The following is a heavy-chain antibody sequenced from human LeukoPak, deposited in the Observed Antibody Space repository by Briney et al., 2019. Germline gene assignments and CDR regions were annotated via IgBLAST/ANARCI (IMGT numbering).Heavy chain of an antibody. CDR3: ARGPVDYYGSGSLDY. J-gene: IGHJ4*02. CDR2: INHSGST. D-gene: IGHD3-10*01. Sequence: PSETLSLTCAVYGGSFSGYYWSWIRQPPGKGLEWIGEINHSGSTNYNPSLKSRATISVDTSKNQFSLKLSSVTAADTAVYYCARGPVDYYGSGSLDYWGQGTLVTVSS. CDR1: GGSFSGYY. V-gene: IGHV4-34*01.